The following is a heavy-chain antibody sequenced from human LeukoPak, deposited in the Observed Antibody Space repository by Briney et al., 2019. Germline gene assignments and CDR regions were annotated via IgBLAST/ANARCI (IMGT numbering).Heavy chain of an antibody. CDR2: ISYDGSNK. CDR3: AKHPAWDLLRTYFDS. J-gene: IGHJ4*02. V-gene: IGHV3-30-3*02. CDR1: AFTFSSYT. Sequence: GGSLRLSCAASAFTFSSYTMHWVRQAPGKGLEWVAVISYDGSNKYYADSVKGRFNISRDNSKNTLYLQMNSLRAEDTAVYCCAKHPAWDLLRTYFDSWGQGTQVTVSS. D-gene: IGHD1-26*01.